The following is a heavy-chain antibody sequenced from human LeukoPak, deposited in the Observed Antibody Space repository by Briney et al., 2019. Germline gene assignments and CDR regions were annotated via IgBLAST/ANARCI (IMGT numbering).Heavy chain of an antibody. V-gene: IGHV1-2*02. CDR2: INPNSGGT. CDR1: GYTFTGYY. CDR3: AAPQIEDSSVYYYYGMDV. D-gene: IGHD3-22*01. Sequence: GASVKVSCKASGYTFTGYYMHWVRQAPGQGLEWMGWINPNSGGTNYAQKFQGRVTMTRDTSISTACMELSRLRSDDTAVYYCAAPQIEDSSVYYYYGMDVWGQGATVTVSS. J-gene: IGHJ6*02.